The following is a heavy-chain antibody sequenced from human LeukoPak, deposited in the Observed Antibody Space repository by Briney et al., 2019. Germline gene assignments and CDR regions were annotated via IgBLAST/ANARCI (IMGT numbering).Heavy chain of an antibody. CDR1: GGSISSSSYY. D-gene: IGHD4-17*01. CDR3: ARLDYGDYVPTFDY. CDR2: IYYSGST. Sequence: SETLSLTCTVSGGSISSSSYYWGWIRQPPGKGLEWIGSIYYSGSTYYNPSLKSRVTISVDTSKNQFPLKLSSVTAADTAVYYCARLDYGDYVPTFDYWGQGTLVTVSS. V-gene: IGHV4-39*01. J-gene: IGHJ4*02.